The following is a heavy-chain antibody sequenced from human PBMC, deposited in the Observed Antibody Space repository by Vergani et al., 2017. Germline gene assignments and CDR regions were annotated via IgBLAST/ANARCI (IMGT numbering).Heavy chain of an antibody. CDR2: INHSGST. D-gene: IGHD4-17*01. V-gene: IGHV4-34*01. Sequence: QVQLQQWGAGLLKPSETLSLTCAVYGGSFSGYYWSWIRQPPGKGLEWIGEINHSGSTNYNTSLKSRVTISVDTSKNQFSLKLSSVTAADTAVYYCARRKRTATVTTPRGGDYYYMDVWGKGTTVTVSS. CDR3: ARRKRTATVTTPRGGDYYYMDV. CDR1: GGSFSGYY. J-gene: IGHJ6*03.